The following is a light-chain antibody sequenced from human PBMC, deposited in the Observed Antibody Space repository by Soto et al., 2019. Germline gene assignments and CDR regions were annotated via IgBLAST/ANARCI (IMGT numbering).Light chain of an antibody. CDR3: QQYGSSPLT. Sequence: EVVLTQSPAALSLSPGGRATLSCRASQSVSSSYLAWYQQKPGQAPRLLIYAASSRATGIPDRFSGSGSGTDFTLTISRLQPEDFAVYYCQQYGSSPLTFGGGTKVDIK. CDR2: AAS. CDR1: QSVSSSY. J-gene: IGKJ4*01. V-gene: IGKV3-20*01.